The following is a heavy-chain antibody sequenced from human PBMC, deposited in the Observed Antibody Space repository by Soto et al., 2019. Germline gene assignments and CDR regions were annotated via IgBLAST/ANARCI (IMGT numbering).Heavy chain of an antibody. J-gene: IGHJ4*02. CDR1: GGCFSGYY. V-gene: IGHV4-34*01. Sequence: SETLSLTCAVYGGCFSGYYWSWIRQPPGKGLEWIGEINHSGSTNYNPSLKSRVTISVDTSKNQFSLKLSSVTAADTAVYYCARGRITMVRGVIIRRAYYFDYWGQGTLVTVSS. CDR3: ARGRITMVRGVIIRRAYYFDY. CDR2: INHSGST. D-gene: IGHD3-10*01.